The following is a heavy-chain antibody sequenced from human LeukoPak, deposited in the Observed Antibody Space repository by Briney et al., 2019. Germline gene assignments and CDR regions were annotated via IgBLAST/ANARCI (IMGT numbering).Heavy chain of an antibody. J-gene: IGHJ4*02. CDR3: ARIHHYYGSGSYYKLNAY. V-gene: IGHV4-34*01. CDR1: GGSFSGYY. D-gene: IGHD3-10*01. CDR2: INHSGST. Sequence: PSETLSLTCAVYGGSFSGYYWSWIRQPPGKGLEWIGEINHSGSTNYNPSLKSRVTISVDTSKNQFSLKLSSVTAADTAVYYCARIHHYYGSGSYYKLNAYWGQGTLVTVSS.